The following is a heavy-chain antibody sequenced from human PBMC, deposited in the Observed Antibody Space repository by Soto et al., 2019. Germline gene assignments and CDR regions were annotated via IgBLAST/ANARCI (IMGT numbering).Heavy chain of an antibody. D-gene: IGHD4-17*01. CDR2: VSGSGGST. V-gene: IGHV3-23*01. Sequence: GGSLRLSCAASGFTFSSYAMSWVRQAPGKGLEWVSTVSGSGGSTYYADSVKGRFTISRDNSKNTLFLQMNSLRAEDTAVYYCAKHLTYGDFLNWFDPWGQGTLVTVSS. CDR3: AKHLTYGDFLNWFDP. J-gene: IGHJ5*02. CDR1: GFTFSSYA.